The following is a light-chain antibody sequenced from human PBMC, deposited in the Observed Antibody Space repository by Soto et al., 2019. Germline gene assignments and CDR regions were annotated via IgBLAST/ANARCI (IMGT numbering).Light chain of an antibody. V-gene: IGLV2-23*01. Sequence: QSALTQPASVSGSPGQSITISCTGTSSDVGSYNLVSWYQQHPGKAPKLMIYEGSKRPSGVSNRFSGSKSGNTASLTISGLQSDDEADYYCCSFVDTGTYLFGSGTKLTVL. CDR2: EGS. CDR3: CSFVDTGTYL. J-gene: IGLJ1*01. CDR1: SSDVGSYNL.